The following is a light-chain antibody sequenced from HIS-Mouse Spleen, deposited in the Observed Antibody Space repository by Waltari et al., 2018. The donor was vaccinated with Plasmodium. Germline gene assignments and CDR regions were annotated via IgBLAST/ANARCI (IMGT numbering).Light chain of an antibody. V-gene: IGLV1-51*01. CDR2: DNN. CDR1: SSNIGNNY. J-gene: IGLJ2*01. CDR3: GTWDSSLSAGVV. Sequence: QSVLTQPPSVSAAPGQKVTISCSGSSSNIGNNYVSWYQQLPGTAPKLLIYDNNKRPSGIPARFSGSKACTSATLGIIGLQTGDEADYYCGTWDSSLSAGVVFGGGTKLTVL.